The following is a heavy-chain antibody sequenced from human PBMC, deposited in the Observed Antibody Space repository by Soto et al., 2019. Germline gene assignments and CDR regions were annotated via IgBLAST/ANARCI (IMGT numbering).Heavy chain of an antibody. CDR1: GGSFSGYY. Sequence: SETLSLTCAVYGGSFSGYYWSWIRQPPGKGLEWIGEINHSGSTNYNPSLKSRVTISVDTSKNQFSLKLSSVTAADTAVYYCARVLSQLFHWFDPWGQGTLVTVSS. V-gene: IGHV4-34*01. CDR2: INHSGST. CDR3: ARVLSQLFHWFDP. D-gene: IGHD6-6*01. J-gene: IGHJ5*02.